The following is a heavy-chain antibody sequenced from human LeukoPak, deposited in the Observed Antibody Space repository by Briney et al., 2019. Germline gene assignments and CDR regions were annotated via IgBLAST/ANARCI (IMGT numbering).Heavy chain of an antibody. V-gene: IGHV6-1*01. CDR2: IYYRSNWFT. D-gene: IGHD2-15*01. CDR3: ARVRYCYGGSCYYGMDV. CDR1: GDSISSNSAA. Sequence: SQTLSLTCAISGDSISSNSAAWNWIRQSPSRGLEWLGRIYYRSNWFTDYAVSVKSRITINSDTSKNQLSLQLKSVTPEDTAVYYCARVRYCYGGSCYYGMDVWGQGTTVTVSS. J-gene: IGHJ6*02.